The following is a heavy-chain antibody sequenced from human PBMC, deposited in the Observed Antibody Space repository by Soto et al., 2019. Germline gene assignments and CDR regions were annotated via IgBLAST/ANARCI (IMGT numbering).Heavy chain of an antibody. D-gene: IGHD6-13*01. Sequence: QEHLVESGGGVVQPGRSLRLSCAASGFSFSSYGMNWVRQSPGKGLEWVALIWFDGSHTYYRDSVKGRFTISRDNSKNTLYLQMNSLRAEDTAVYYCARDGSYSSSWYGDFDCWGQGTLVTVSS. CDR3: ARDGSYSSSWYGDFDC. V-gene: IGHV3-33*01. CDR2: IWFDGSHT. CDR1: GFSFSSYG. J-gene: IGHJ4*02.